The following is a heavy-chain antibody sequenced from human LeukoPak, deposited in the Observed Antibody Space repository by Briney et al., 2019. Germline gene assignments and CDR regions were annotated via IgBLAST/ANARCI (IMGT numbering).Heavy chain of an antibody. Sequence: GASVKVSCKASGYTFTGYYMHWVRQAPGQGLEWMGWINPNSGGTNYAQKFQGRVTMTRDTSISTAYMELSRLRSDDTAVYYCARLPGIAVAGGQLDYWGQGTLVTVSS. D-gene: IGHD6-19*01. CDR3: ARLPGIAVAGGQLDY. CDR1: GYTFTGYY. CDR2: INPNSGGT. J-gene: IGHJ4*02. V-gene: IGHV1-2*02.